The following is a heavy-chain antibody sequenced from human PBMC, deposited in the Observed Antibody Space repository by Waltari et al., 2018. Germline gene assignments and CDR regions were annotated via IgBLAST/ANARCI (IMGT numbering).Heavy chain of an antibody. Sequence: QVQLVESGGGVVQPGRSLRLSCAASGFTFSSYALHWVRQAPGKGLEWVAVISYDGSNKYYADSVKGRFTISRDNSKNTLYLQMNSLRAEDTAVYYCARDQKGLRYFESRKYYFDYWGQGTLVTVSS. D-gene: IGHD3-9*01. J-gene: IGHJ4*02. V-gene: IGHV3-30*01. CDR1: GFTFSSYA. CDR2: ISYDGSNK. CDR3: ARDQKGLRYFESRKYYFDY.